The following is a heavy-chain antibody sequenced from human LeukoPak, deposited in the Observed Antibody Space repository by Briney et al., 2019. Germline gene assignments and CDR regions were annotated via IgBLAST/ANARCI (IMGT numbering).Heavy chain of an antibody. CDR3: ARAWAPAGLYFDY. Sequence: PGGSLRLSCAASGFTVSSNHMTWVRQAPGKGLEWVSVIYSGGSTYYADSVKGRFIISRDNSRNTLYLQMYNLRAEDTAVYYCARAWAPAGLYFDYWGQGTLVTVSS. CDR2: IYSGGST. D-gene: IGHD6-13*01. J-gene: IGHJ4*02. V-gene: IGHV3-53*01. CDR1: GFTVSSNH.